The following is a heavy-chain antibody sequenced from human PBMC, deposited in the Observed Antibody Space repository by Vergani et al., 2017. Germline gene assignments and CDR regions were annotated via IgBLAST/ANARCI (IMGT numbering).Heavy chain of an antibody. CDR1: GGSFSGYY. CDR3: ARVHPGGSYSYYYYYMDV. Sequence: QVQLQQWGAGLLKPSETLSLTCAVYGGSFSGYYWNWIRQPPGKGLEWIGEINHSGSTNYNPSLKSRVTISVDTSKNQFSLKLSSVTAADTAVYYCARVHPGGSYSYYYYYMDVWGK. J-gene: IGHJ6*03. D-gene: IGHD1-26*01. CDR2: INHSGST. V-gene: IGHV4-34*01.